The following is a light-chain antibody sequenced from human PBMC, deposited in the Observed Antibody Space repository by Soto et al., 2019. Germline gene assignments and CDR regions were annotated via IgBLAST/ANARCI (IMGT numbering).Light chain of an antibody. Sequence: DIQMTQSPSTLSASVGDRVTITCRASQSISSWLAWYQQKPGKAPKLLIYNASSLESGVPSRFSGSGSGTEFTLTISSLQPDDFATYYCQQYNRYPFTFGPGTKVDIK. J-gene: IGKJ3*01. CDR1: QSISSW. CDR3: QQYNRYPFT. V-gene: IGKV1-5*03. CDR2: NAS.